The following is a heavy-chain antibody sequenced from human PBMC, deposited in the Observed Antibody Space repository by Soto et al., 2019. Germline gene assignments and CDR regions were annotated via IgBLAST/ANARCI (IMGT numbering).Heavy chain of an antibody. CDR1: GFIFSDYA. CDR3: AKDGVDHNSVWDPFDI. J-gene: IGHJ3*02. CDR2: MGGANGDT. D-gene: IGHD2-15*01. Sequence: GGSLRLSCAASGFIFSDYAMSWVRQAPGKGLEWVAGMGGANGDTYYAESVRGRFAIFRDNSTSTLFLQLNSLRAEDTAVYFCAKDGVDHNSVWDPFDIWGQGTLVTVSS. V-gene: IGHV3-23*01.